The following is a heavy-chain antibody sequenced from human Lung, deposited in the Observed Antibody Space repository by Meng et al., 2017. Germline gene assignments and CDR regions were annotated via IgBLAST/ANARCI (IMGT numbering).Heavy chain of an antibody. Sequence: VTLVDAGVGVVPPGGSLRLSCAASGFTFNTYAMHWVRQAPGKGLEWVSLMSFDGAQIYYSDSVRGRFTISRDNSKNTLYLQMNSLRAEDTAVYYCARDKPPNDVWGRGTLVTVSS. CDR2: MSFDGAQI. CDR1: GFTFNTYA. J-gene: IGHJ2*01. V-gene: IGHV3-30*01. CDR3: ARDKPPNDV.